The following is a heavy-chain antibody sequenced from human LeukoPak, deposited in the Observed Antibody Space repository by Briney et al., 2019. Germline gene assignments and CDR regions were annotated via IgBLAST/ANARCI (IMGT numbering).Heavy chain of an antibody. CDR2: IYSGGNT. D-gene: IGHD4-17*01. Sequence: GGSLRLSCAVSGFTVGSSYMSWVRQAPGKGLEWVSVIYSGGNTYYADSVRDRFTISRDNSKNALYLQMNRLRAEDTAVYYCVYGDFVKTVNYFDYWGQGNLVTVSS. CDR3: VYGDFVKTVNYFDY. CDR1: GFTVGSSY. J-gene: IGHJ4*02. V-gene: IGHV3-66*01.